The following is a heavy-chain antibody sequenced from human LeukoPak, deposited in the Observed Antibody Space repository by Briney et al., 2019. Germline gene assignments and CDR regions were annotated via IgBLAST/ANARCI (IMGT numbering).Heavy chain of an antibody. D-gene: IGHD3-22*01. CDR1: GGSISSYY. J-gene: IGHJ5*02. V-gene: IGHV4-59*01. CDR2: IYYSGST. CDR3: ARCYDSSGYKLPFDP. Sequence: SETLSLTCTVSGGSISSYYWSWIRQPPGRGLEWIGYIYYSGSTNYNPSLKSRVTISVDTSKNQFSLKLSSVTAADTAEYYFARCYDSSGYKLPFDPWGQGTLVTVTS.